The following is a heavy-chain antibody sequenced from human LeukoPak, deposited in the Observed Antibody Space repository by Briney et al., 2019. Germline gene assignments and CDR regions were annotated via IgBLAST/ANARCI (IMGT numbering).Heavy chain of an antibody. Sequence: GGSLRLSCAASGFTFSSYWMHWVRQAPGKGLVWVSRINSDGSSTSYADSVKGRFTISRDNAKNTLYLQMNSLRAEDTAVYYCASYSRNCGGDCYSLDPWGQGTLVTVSS. V-gene: IGHV3-74*01. CDR1: GFTFSSYW. J-gene: IGHJ5*02. CDR3: ASYSRNCGGDCYSLDP. D-gene: IGHD2-21*02. CDR2: INSDGSST.